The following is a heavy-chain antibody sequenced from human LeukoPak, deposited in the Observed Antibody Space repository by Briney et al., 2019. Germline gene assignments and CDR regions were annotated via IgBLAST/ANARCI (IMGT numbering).Heavy chain of an antibody. D-gene: IGHD3-10*01. CDR1: GGSISSYY. V-gene: IGHV4-59*01. J-gene: IGHJ5*02. Sequence: SETLSLTCTVSGGSISSYYWTWVRQPPGKGLEWIGYIYYSGSTNYNPSLKSRVTISVDTSKNQFSLKLSSVTAADTAVYYCARYYGSYNWFDPWGQGTLVTVSS. CDR2: IYYSGST. CDR3: ARYYGSYNWFDP.